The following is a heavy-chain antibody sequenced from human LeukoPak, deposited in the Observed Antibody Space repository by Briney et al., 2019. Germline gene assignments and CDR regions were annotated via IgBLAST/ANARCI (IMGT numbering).Heavy chain of an antibody. CDR2: IKSKTDGGTT. D-gene: IGHD3-10*01. CDR1: GFTFSNAW. V-gene: IGHV3-15*01. Sequence: GGSLRLSCAASGFTFSNAWMSWVRQAPGKGLEWVGRIKSKTDGGTTDYAAPVKGRFTISRDDSKNTLYLQMNSLKTEDTAVYYCTTFTMVRGVIPRHWGQGTLVTVSS. J-gene: IGHJ1*01. CDR3: TTFTMVRGVIPRH.